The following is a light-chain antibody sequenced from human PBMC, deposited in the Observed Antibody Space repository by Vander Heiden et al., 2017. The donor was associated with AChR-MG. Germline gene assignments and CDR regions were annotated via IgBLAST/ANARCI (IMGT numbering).Light chain of an antibody. CDR2: LGS. Sequence: DIVMTQSPLSLAVTPGEPASISCRSSQSLLHTNGYTYLDWYLQKPGQSPQLLICLGSNRASGVPDRFSGSGSGTDFTLRISRVEAEDVGVYYCRQALQTPFTFGHGTKVDIK. CDR3: RQALQTPFT. V-gene: IGKV2-28*01. J-gene: IGKJ3*01. CDR1: QSLLHTNGYTY.